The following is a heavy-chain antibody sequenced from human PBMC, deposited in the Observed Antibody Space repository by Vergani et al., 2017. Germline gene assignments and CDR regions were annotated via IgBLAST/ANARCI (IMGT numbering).Heavy chain of an antibody. CDR3: ARTATYSSSWYMTDY. Sequence: QVQLVQSGAEVKKPGASVKVSCKASGYTFTGYYMHWVRQAPGQGLEWMGWINPNSGGTNYAQKFQGRVTMTTDTSTSTAYMELRSLRSDDTAVYYGARTATYSSSWYMTDYWGQGTLVTVSS. J-gene: IGHJ4*02. D-gene: IGHD6-13*01. V-gene: IGHV1-2*02. CDR1: GYTFTGYY. CDR2: INPNSGGT.